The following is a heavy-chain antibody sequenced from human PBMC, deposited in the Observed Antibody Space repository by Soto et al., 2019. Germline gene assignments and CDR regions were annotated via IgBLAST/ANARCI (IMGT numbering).Heavy chain of an antibody. V-gene: IGHV3-15*01. CDR3: TTDRPEYYYDSSGYSYESTRAFDY. CDR2: IKSKTDGGTP. CDR1: GFTFSNVW. Sequence: EVQLVESGGGLVRPGGSLRLSCAAPGFTFSNVWMTWVRQAPGKGLEWVGRIKSKTDGGTPDYAAPVKGRFTISRDDSKNTLYLQMNSLKTEDTAVYYCTTDRPEYYYDSSGYSYESTRAFDYWGQGTLVTVSS. J-gene: IGHJ4*02. D-gene: IGHD3-22*01.